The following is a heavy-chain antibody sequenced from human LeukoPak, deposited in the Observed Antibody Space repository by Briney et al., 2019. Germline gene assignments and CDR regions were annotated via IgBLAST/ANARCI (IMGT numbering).Heavy chain of an antibody. CDR3: ARDSSSWYGPNWFDP. Sequence: SETLSLTCTVSGGSISSYYWSWIRQPPGKGLEWIGYIYYSGSTNYNPSLKSRVTISVDTSKNQFSLKLSSVTAADTAVYYCARDSSSWYGPNWFDPWGQGTLVTVSS. D-gene: IGHD6-13*01. CDR1: GGSISSYY. CDR2: IYYSGST. J-gene: IGHJ5*02. V-gene: IGHV4-59*01.